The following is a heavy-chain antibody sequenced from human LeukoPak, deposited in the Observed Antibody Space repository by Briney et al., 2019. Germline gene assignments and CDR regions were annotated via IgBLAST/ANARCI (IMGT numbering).Heavy chain of an antibody. CDR2: IIPIFGTT. J-gene: IGHJ6*03. Sequence: GASVKVSCKASGGTFSSYAISWVRQAPGQGLEWMGGIIPIFGTTNYAQKFQDRVTITADKSTSTAYMELSSLRSEDTAVYYCARVVGLTEYSSSWYSGYYYYMDVWGKGTTVTVSS. CDR3: ARVVGLTEYSSSWYSGYYYYMDV. CDR1: GGTFSSYA. D-gene: IGHD6-13*01. V-gene: IGHV1-69*06.